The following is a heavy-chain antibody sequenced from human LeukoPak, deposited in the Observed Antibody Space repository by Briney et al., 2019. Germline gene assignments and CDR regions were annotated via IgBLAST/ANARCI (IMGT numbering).Heavy chain of an antibody. CDR2: IKQDGSEE. D-gene: IGHD6-6*01. CDR1: GFTFSSYW. CDR3: ARDPYSSTWSYGMDV. V-gene: IGHV3-7*05. Sequence: PGGSLRLSCAASGFTFSSYWMSWVRQAPGKGLEWVANIKQDGSEEVYVDSVKGRFTISRDNAKHSLFLQLNTLRAEDTAVYYCARDPYSSTWSYGMDVWGQGTTVTVSS. J-gene: IGHJ6*02.